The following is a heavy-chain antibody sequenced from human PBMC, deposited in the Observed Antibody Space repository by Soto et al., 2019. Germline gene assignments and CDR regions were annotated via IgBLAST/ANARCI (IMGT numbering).Heavy chain of an antibody. J-gene: IGHJ4*02. Sequence: GGSLRLSCAASGFSFSDHYMDWVRQAPGKGLEWVSAISGSGGSIYYADSVKGRFTISRDNSKNTLYLQMNSLRAEDTAVYYCAKDRSQMATNPFDYWGQGTLVTVSS. CDR1: GFSFSDHY. D-gene: IGHD5-12*01. V-gene: IGHV3-23*01. CDR2: ISGSGGSI. CDR3: AKDRSQMATNPFDY.